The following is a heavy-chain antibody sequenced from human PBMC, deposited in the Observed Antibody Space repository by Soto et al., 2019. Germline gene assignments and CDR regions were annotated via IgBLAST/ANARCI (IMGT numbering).Heavy chain of an antibody. Sequence: QEQLVQSGAEVKKPGSSVKVSCKDSGGLFSSFAISWVRQAPGQGPEWMGGIIPVFGTTNYAQKFQGRVTITADESTNTAYMELSSLTSDDTAMYYCARGGGPYVWFNEFWGQGTQVTVSS. D-gene: IGHD3-16*01. CDR1: GGLFSSFA. CDR3: ARGGGPYVWFNEF. J-gene: IGHJ4*02. CDR2: IIPVFGTT. V-gene: IGHV1-69*01.